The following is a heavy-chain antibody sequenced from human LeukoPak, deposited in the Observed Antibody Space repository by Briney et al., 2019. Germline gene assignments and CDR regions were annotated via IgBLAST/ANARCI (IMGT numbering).Heavy chain of an antibody. CDR2: IFTSGST. D-gene: IGHD5-12*01. CDR1: GGSISSYS. CDR3: ARDGYDQGYYYMDV. J-gene: IGHJ6*03. Sequence: PSETLSLTCTVSGGSISSYSWSWIRQPAGKGLEWIGHIFTSGSTNYNPSLKSRVTISVDTSKNQFSLKLRSVTAADTAVYYCARDGYDQGYYYMDVWGKGTTVTISS. V-gene: IGHV4-4*07.